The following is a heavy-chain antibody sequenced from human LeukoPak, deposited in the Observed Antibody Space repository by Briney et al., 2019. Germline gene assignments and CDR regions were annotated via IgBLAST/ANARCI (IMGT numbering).Heavy chain of an antibody. D-gene: IGHD1-26*01. CDR1: GFTFSSYS. V-gene: IGHV3-53*01. CDR2: IYSGGNS. CDR3: ARGIVGANNWFDP. Sequence: AGGSLRLSCAASGFTFSSYSMNWVRQAPGKGLEWVSIIYSGGNSYYADSVKGRFTISRDNSKSTLFLQMNSLRADDTAVYYCARGIVGANNWFDPWGQGTLVTVSS. J-gene: IGHJ5*02.